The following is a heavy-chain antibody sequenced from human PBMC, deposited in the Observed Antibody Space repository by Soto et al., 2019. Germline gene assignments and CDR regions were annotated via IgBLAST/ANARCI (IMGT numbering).Heavy chain of an antibody. V-gene: IGHV4-59*01. Sequence: TSETLSLTCNVSGGSITSYYWTWIRQPPGKGLEWIGYIYYRGSTNYNPSLKSRVTISLDTSKNQLSLKLSSVTAADTAVYYCARVRENYFAYWAQGTLVTVS. J-gene: IGHJ4*02. CDR1: GGSITSYY. CDR3: ARVRENYFAY. CDR2: IYYRGST.